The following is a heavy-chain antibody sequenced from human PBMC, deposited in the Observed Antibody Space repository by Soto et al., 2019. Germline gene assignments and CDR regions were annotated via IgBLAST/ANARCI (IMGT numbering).Heavy chain of an antibody. Sequence: EVQLVESGGGLVQPGGSLRLSCSASGFSFSDYWMTWVRQGPGKGLEWVANIHGDVSEKYSVDSMKGRFTISRDNAKNSLFLQMNSLRVDDTADYYCVRGRPAVIYYGMDVWGQGTTVIVSS. CDR1: GFSFSDYW. D-gene: IGHD2-21*01. CDR2: IHGDVSEK. CDR3: VRGRPAVIYYGMDV. V-gene: IGHV3-7*03. J-gene: IGHJ6*02.